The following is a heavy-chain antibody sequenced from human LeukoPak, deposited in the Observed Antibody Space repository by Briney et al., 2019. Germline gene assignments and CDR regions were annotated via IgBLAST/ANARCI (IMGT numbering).Heavy chain of an antibody. J-gene: IGHJ6*02. V-gene: IGHV1-24*01. CDR3: ATQEITMVRGVGMDV. CDR2: FDPEDGET. CDR1: GYTLTELS. D-gene: IGHD3-10*01. Sequence: ASVRVSCKVSGYTLTELSMHWVRQAPGKGLEWMGCFDPEDGETIYAQKFQGRVTMTEDTSTDTAYMELSSLRSEDTAVYYCATQEITMVRGVGMDVWGQGTTVTASS.